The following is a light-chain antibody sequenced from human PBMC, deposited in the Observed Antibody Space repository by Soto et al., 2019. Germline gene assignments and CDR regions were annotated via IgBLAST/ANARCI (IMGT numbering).Light chain of an antibody. V-gene: IGKV1-39*01. CDR3: QQSYNTPT. Sequence: DIQVTQSPSSLSASVGDRVTITCRASQSIGTYSNWYHQKPGKAPQLLIYGASTLQSGVPSRFSGSGSGTHFTLTINSLQPEDFGTYSCQQSYNTPTFGQGTKVDIK. CDR2: GAS. J-gene: IGKJ1*01. CDR1: QSIGTY.